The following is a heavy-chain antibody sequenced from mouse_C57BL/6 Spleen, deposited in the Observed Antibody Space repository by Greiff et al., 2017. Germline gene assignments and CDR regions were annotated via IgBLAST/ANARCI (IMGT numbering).Heavy chain of an antibody. CDR1: GYAFSSSW. V-gene: IGHV1-82*01. Sequence: VQLKQSGPELVKPGASVKISCKASGYAFSSSWMNWVKQRPGKGLEWIGRIYPGDGDTNYNGKFKGKATLTADKSSSTAYMQLSSLTSEDSAVYFCARRRATMADWYFDVWGTGTTVTVSS. D-gene: IGHD2-1*01. CDR2: IYPGDGDT. J-gene: IGHJ1*03. CDR3: ARRRATMADWYFDV.